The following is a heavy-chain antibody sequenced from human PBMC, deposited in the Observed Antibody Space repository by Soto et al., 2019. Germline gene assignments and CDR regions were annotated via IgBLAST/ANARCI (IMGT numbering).Heavy chain of an antibody. V-gene: IGHV3-21*01. J-gene: IGHJ6*02. D-gene: IGHD4-4*01. Sequence: GGSLRLSCAASGFTFSSYSMNWVRQAPGKGLEWVSSISSSSSYIYYADSVKGRFTISRDNAKNSLYLQMNSLRAEDTAVYYCARWSTVYSNYYYYYGMDVWGQGTTVTVSS. CDR3: ARWSTVYSNYYYYYGMDV. CDR2: ISSSSSYI. CDR1: GFTFSSYS.